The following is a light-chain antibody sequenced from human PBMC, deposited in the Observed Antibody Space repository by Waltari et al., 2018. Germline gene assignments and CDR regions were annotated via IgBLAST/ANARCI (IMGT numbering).Light chain of an antibody. V-gene: IGLV3-21*01. CDR2: YDR. J-gene: IGLJ6*01. CDR1: NLGSYS. Sequence: SYLLTQSPSVSVAPGKTATITCEGDNLGSYSVHWYQQRSGQAPLLIIYYDRDRPSGFPERSSGSSSGNKATLTISRVEAGDEADYYCQVWHSDSDQNVFGSGTKVTVL. CDR3: QVWHSDSDQNV.